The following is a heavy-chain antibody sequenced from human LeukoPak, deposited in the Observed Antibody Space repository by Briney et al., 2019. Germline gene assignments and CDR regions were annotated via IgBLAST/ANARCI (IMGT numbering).Heavy chain of an antibody. J-gene: IGHJ4*02. V-gene: IGHV3-7*01. CDR1: GFTFSRYW. Sequence: GALRLSCAASGFTFSRYWMRWVRQAPGKGLEGVANIKNDGSEEYYVDSVKGRFTISRDNARNSLFQQMNSLTVEDTAVYYCARAIRGSAVDTGDRWGQGTLVTVSS. D-gene: IGHD3-10*01. CDR3: ARAIRGSAVDTGDR. CDR2: IKNDGSEE.